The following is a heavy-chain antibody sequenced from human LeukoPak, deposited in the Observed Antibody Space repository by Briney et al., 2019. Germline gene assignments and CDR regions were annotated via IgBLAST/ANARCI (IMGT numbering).Heavy chain of an antibody. Sequence: PGRSLKPSCAASGFTFNTFGMNWVRQAPGKGLEWVAVIWYDGGIKYYADSVKGRFTVSRDNSKSTLYLQLNSLRAEDTAVYYCARISCTGNSCRPYSYYDMDVWGQGTTVTVSS. V-gene: IGHV3-33*01. J-gene: IGHJ6*02. CDR3: ARISCTGNSCRPYSYYDMDV. CDR2: IWYDGGIK. CDR1: GFTFNTFG. D-gene: IGHD2-8*02.